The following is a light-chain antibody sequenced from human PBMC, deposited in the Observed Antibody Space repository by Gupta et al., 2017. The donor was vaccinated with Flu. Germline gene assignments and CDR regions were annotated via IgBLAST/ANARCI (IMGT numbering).Light chain of an antibody. CDR3: QQYGSSPYS. CDR1: QRVGNNY. V-gene: IGKV3-20*01. Sequence: SVLTPSPGTLSLSHGERTTLTCSASQRVGNNYLDWYRQKPGQAPRLLIYGASSRATGIPARVSGSGSGTDFTLTISRLQPEDFAVYYCQQYGSSPYSFGQGTKLEI. CDR2: GAS. J-gene: IGKJ2*03.